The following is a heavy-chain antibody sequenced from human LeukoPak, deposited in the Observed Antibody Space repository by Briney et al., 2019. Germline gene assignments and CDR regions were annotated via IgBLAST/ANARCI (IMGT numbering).Heavy chain of an antibody. V-gene: IGHV4-34*01. Sequence: PSETLSLTCAVYGGSFSGYYWSWIRQPPGKGLEWIGEINHSGSTNYNPSLKSRVTISVDTSKNQFSLRLSSVTAADTAVYYCARQGRGSGYYYRTLDYWGQGTLVTVSS. J-gene: IGHJ4*02. CDR2: INHSGST. CDR3: ARQGRGSGYYYRTLDY. CDR1: GGSFSGYY. D-gene: IGHD3-22*01.